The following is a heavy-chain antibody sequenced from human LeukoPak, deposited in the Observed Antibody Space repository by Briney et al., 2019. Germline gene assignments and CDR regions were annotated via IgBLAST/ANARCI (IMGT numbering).Heavy chain of an antibody. CDR2: INHSGST. CDR3: ARVNLGSYGSGMGYYFDY. V-gene: IGHV4-34*01. CDR1: GGSFSGYY. J-gene: IGHJ4*02. D-gene: IGHD3-10*01. Sequence: PSETLSLTCAVYGGSFSGYYWSWIRQPPGKGLEWIGEINHSGSTNYNPSLKSRVTISVDTSKNQFSLKLSSVTAADTAVYYCARVNLGSYGSGMGYYFDYWGQGTLVTVSS.